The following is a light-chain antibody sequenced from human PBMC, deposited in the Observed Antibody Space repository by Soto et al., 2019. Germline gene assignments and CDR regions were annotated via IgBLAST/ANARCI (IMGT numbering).Light chain of an antibody. J-gene: IGKJ4*01. CDR2: DAS. CDR1: QSIGTW. CDR3: QKCKVAPFT. Sequence: DIQMTQSPSTLSASVGDRVTITCRASQSIGTWLAWYQQKPGKAPKLLIYDASTLESGVPSRFSGSGSGTEFTLIISSLQPDDFATYYCQKCKVAPFTFGGGTKV. V-gene: IGKV1-5*01.